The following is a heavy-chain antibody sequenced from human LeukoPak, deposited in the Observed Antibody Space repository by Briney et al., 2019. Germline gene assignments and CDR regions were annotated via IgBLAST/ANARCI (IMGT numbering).Heavy chain of an antibody. CDR1: GGSITGYY. CDR2: FYSSDTT. Sequence: SETLSLTCAVSGGSITGYYWTWVRQPPGKGLEWIGSFYSSDTTNYNPSLKSRVTISVDTSKNQFSLKLSSVTAADTAVYYCATDNSYGSGSYYTWGQGTLVTVSS. D-gene: IGHD3-10*01. CDR3: ATDNSYGSGSYYT. J-gene: IGHJ4*02. V-gene: IGHV4-59*01.